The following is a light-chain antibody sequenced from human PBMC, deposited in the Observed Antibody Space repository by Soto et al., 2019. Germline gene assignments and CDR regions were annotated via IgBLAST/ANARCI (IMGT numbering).Light chain of an antibody. CDR2: DAS. CDR1: QTIRNY. V-gene: IGKV1-5*01. CDR3: QQYGLQGT. Sequence: DIQMTQSPSTLSAFVGDRVTITCRASQTIRNYLAWYQQKPGKAPDLLIYDASSLENEVPSRFSGSGFGTEFTLTISSLQPDDSATSYCQQYGLQGTFGQGTKVDIK. J-gene: IGKJ1*01.